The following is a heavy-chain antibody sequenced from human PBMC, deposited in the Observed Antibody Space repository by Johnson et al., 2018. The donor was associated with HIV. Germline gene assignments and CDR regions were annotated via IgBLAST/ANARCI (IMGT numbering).Heavy chain of an antibody. J-gene: IGHJ3*02. CDR2: ISYDGSNK. Sequence: QVQLVESGGGVVQPGGSLRLSCVASGFTFSSYGMHWVRQAPGKGLEWVAVISYDGSNKYYADSVKGRFTISRDNAKNTLYLQMNRLRAEDTAVYYCARPGIEAAGYDAFDIWGQGTMVTVSS. D-gene: IGHD6-13*01. CDR3: ARPGIEAAGYDAFDI. V-gene: IGHV3-30*19. CDR1: GFTFSSYG.